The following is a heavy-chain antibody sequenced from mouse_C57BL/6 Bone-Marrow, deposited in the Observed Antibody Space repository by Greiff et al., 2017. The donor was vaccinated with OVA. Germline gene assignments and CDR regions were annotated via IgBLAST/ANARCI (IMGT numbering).Heavy chain of an antibody. CDR3: ARTGPYFDY. J-gene: IGHJ2*01. Sequence: EVKLEESGGGLVKPGGSLTLSCAASGFTFSSYAVSWVRQTPEKRLEWVATISDGGSYTYYPANVKGRFTISRDNAKNNLYLQMRHLKSEDTAMYYGARTGPYFDYWGKGTTLTVSS. CDR2: ISDGGSYT. V-gene: IGHV5-4*03. CDR1: GFTFSSYA. D-gene: IGHD4-1*01.